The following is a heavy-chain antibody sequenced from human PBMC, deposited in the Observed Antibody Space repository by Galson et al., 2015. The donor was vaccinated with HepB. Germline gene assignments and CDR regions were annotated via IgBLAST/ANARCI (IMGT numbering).Heavy chain of an antibody. J-gene: IGHJ4*02. CDR1: GFTFKNYW. D-gene: IGHD6-13*01. CDR2: IKEDGSEE. CDR3: ATQIIAATREPDY. V-gene: IGHV3-7*01. Sequence: SLRLSCAASGFTFKNYWMSWVRQAPGKGLEWVANIKEDGSEESYVDSVKGRFTISRDNAKKSLFLQVTSLRAEDTAVYYCATQIIAATREPDYWGQGTLVTVSS.